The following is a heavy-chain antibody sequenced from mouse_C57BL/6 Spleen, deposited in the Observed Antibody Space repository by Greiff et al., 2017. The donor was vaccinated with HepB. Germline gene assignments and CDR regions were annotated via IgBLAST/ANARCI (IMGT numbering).Heavy chain of an antibody. D-gene: IGHD1-1*01. Sequence: EVKLVESGGGLVKPGGSLKLSCAASGFTFSDYGMHWVRQAPEKGLEWVAYISSGSSTIYYADTVKGRFTISRDNAKNTLFLQMTSLRSEDTAMYYCARGIFIHWYFDVWGTGTTVTVSS. CDR2: ISSGSSTI. CDR3: ARGIFIHWYFDV. CDR1: GFTFSDYG. J-gene: IGHJ1*03. V-gene: IGHV5-17*01.